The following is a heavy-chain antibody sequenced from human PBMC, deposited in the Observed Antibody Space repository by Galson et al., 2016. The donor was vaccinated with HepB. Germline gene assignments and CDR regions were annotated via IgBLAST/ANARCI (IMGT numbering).Heavy chain of an antibody. CDR3: AKRHEYCPPVGCSVDY. Sequence: SLRLPCAGSGFLFRSYGMHWVRQAAGKGLEWVAADAMDGRRKFYSDSVKGRFTISRDNSNNMLFLQMDSLRPDDTAVYYCAKRHEYCPPVGCSVDYWGQGTLVSVSS. J-gene: IGHJ4*02. V-gene: IGHV3-30*18. CDR1: GFLFRSYG. CDR2: DAMDGRRK. D-gene: IGHD2/OR15-2a*01.